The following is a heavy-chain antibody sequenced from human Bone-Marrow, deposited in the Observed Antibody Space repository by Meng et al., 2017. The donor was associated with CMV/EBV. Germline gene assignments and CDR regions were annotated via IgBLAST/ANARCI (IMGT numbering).Heavy chain of an antibody. CDR1: GYSFTSYW. Sequence: GGSLRLSCKGSGYSFTSYWIGWVRQMPGKGLEWMGIIYPGDSDTRYSPSFQGQVTISADKSISTAYLQWSSLKASDTAMYYCASPKTRFLEWFGYYWGQGPLVTVSS. J-gene: IGHJ4*02. CDR3: ASPKTRFLEWFGYY. D-gene: IGHD3-3*01. V-gene: IGHV5-51*01. CDR2: IYPGDSDT.